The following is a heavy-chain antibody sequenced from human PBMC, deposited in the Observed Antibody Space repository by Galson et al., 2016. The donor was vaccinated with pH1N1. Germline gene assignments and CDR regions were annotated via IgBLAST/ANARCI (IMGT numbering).Heavy chain of an antibody. J-gene: IGHJ4*02. CDR2: ISYDGSNK. D-gene: IGHD6-13*01. CDR3: AKVVRGSSWPSFDY. CDR1: GFTFSSYG. V-gene: IGHV3-30*18. Sequence: SLRLSCAASGFTFSSYGFHWVRQAPGKGLEWVAVISYDGSNKYYADSVKGRFTNSRDNSKNTLYLQMNSLRAEDTAVYYCAKVVRGSSWPSFDYWGQGTLVTVSS.